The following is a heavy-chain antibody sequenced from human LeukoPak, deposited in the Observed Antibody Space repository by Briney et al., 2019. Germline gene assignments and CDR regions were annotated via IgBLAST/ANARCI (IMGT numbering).Heavy chain of an antibody. CDR3: ARDEGYYSGYDSRQYSPNSFDY. CDR1: GFTFSSYS. CDR2: ISSSSSTI. V-gene: IGHV3-48*01. D-gene: IGHD5-12*01. J-gene: IGHJ4*02. Sequence: GGSLRLSCAASGFTFSSYSMNWVRQAPGKGLEWVSYISSSSSTIYYADSVKGRFTISRGNAKNSLYLQMNSLRAEDTAVYYCARDEGYYSGYDSRQYSPNSFDYWGQGTLVTVSS.